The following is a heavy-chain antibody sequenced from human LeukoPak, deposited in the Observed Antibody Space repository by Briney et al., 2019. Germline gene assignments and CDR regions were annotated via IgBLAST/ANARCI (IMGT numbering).Heavy chain of an antibody. CDR1: GGSFSGYY. J-gene: IGHJ5*02. CDR2: INHSGST. Sequence: PSETLSLTCAVYGGSFSGYYWSWIRQPPGKGLEWIGEINHSGSTNYNPSLKSRVTISVDTSKNQFSLKLSSVTAANTAVYYCARVLVRGVINMYNWFDPWGQGTLVTVSS. D-gene: IGHD3-10*01. V-gene: IGHV4-34*01. CDR3: ARVLVRGVINMYNWFDP.